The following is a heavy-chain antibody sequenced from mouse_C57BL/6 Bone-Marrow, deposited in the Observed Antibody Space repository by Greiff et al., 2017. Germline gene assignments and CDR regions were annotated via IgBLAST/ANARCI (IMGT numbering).Heavy chain of an antibody. J-gene: IGHJ3*01. Sequence: VHVQQSGPELVRPGASVTLSCTASGFYIKDDYMHWVKQRPEHGLVWIGWIDPENGDTVYASKFQGKATITADTSSNTAYLQISSLTSEDTAVYYCTRCLGFAYWGQGTLVTVSA. CDR3: TRCLGFAY. V-gene: IGHV14-4*01. CDR1: GFYIKDDY. CDR2: IDPENGDT.